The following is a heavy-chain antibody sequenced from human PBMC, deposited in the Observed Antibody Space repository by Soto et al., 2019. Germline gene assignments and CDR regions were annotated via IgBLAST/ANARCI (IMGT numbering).Heavy chain of an antibody. CDR1: GGTFSSYA. CDR3: ARSLGYCGGCSCYSYYYGIGV. V-gene: IGHV1-69*13. J-gene: IGHJ6*02. CDR2: IIPIFGTA. D-gene: IGHD2-15*01. Sequence: GASVKVSCKASGGTFSSYAISWVRQAPGQGLEWMRGIIPIFGTANYAQKFQGRVTITADESTSTAYMELSSLRSEDTAVYYCARSLGYCGGCSCYSYYYGIGVWGQGTAVTVS.